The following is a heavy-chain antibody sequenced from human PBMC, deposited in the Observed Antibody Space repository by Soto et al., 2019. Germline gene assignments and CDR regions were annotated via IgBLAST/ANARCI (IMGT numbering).Heavy chain of an antibody. CDR1: GFTFSRVS. J-gene: IGHJ4*02. Sequence: EVQLVESGGGLVKPGESLRLSCEASGFTFSRVSTNWVRQVPGKGLEWVASISSGSSDTWYADSVKGRFIISRDNAKNSLFLQMNTLRPEDTAMYYCARVAYWGPGTQVTVSS. V-gene: IGHV3-21*02. CDR2: ISSGSSDT. CDR3: ARVAY.